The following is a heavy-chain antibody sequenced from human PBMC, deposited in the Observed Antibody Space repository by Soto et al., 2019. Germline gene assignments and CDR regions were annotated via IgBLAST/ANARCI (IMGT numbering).Heavy chain of an antibody. CDR2: ISPYNGNT. CDR3: AWATQLSDRGVRGLFDP. CDR1: GYTFTSYD. Sequence: ASVKVSCKASGYTFTSYDINWVRQATGQGLEWMGWISPYNGNTNYAQKLQGRVTMTTDTFTSTAYMELRSLISDDTAVYYCAWATQLSDRGVRGLFDPWGQGTLVTVSS. D-gene: IGHD2-2*01. V-gene: IGHV1-18*01. J-gene: IGHJ5*02.